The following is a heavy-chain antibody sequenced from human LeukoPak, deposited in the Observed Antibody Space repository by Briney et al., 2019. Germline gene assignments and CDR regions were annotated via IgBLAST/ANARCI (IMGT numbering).Heavy chain of an antibody. D-gene: IGHD5/OR15-5a*01. CDR2: IYSDGST. V-gene: IGHV3-53*05. Sequence: PGGSLRLSCAASGFTVSSNYMSWVRQAPGKGLEWVSVIYSDGSTYYADSVKGRFTISRDNSKNRLYLQMSDLRAEDTAVYFCARSVSGVWLFDYWGRGTLVTVSS. J-gene: IGHJ4*02. CDR3: ARSVSGVWLFDY. CDR1: GFTVSSNY.